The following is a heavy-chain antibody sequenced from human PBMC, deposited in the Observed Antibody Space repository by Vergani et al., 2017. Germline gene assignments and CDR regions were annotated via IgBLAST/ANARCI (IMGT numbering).Heavy chain of an antibody. D-gene: IGHD3-10*02. Sequence: QVQLVESGGGVVQPGRSLRLSCAASGFTFSSYGMHWVRQAPGKGLEWVAVISYDGSNKYYADSVKGRFTISRDNSKNTLYLQMNSLRAEETAVYYCAKDHVRLWPRYGMDVWGQGTTVTVSS. CDR1: GFTFSSYG. CDR3: AKDHVRLWPRYGMDV. V-gene: IGHV3-30*18. J-gene: IGHJ6*02. CDR2: ISYDGSNK.